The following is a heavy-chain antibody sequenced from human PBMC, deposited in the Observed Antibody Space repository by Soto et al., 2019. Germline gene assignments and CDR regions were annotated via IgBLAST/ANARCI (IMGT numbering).Heavy chain of an antibody. CDR1: GGTFSSYR. CDR2: IVPIYRTA. CDR3: ARYSVAKRSSS. V-gene: IGHV1-69*01. J-gene: IGHJ1*01. D-gene: IGHD6-13*01. Sequence: QVQLVQSGAEVKKPGSSVKVSCKASGGTFSSYRINWVRQAPGQGLEWVGGIVPIYRTADYAQKFQGRVTITADEAARTAYMELRSLKSHNTAVYYCARYSVAKRSSSWGQGTLVTVSS.